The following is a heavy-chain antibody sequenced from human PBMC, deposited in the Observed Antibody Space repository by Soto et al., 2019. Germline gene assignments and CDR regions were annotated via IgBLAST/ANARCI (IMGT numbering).Heavy chain of an antibody. CDR1: GYTFTSYA. D-gene: IGHD2-15*01. Sequence: ASVKVSCKASGYTFTSYAMHWVRQAPGQRLEWMGWINAGNGNTKYSQKFQGRVAITGDTSASTAYMELSSLRSEDTAAYYCARSVAPYYFDYWGQGTLVTVSS. CDR2: INAGNGNT. J-gene: IGHJ4*02. V-gene: IGHV1-3*01. CDR3: ARSVAPYYFDY.